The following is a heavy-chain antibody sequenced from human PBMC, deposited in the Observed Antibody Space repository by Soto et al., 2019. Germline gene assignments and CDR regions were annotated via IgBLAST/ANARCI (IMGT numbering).Heavy chain of an antibody. Sequence: ASLKVSCNASGYTFTSYYMHWVRQGPGQGLEWMGIINRIGGSTSYAHKFQGRVSMTRDTSTSTVYMELSSLRSEDTAVYYCASGPRKKERGYCYYGMDXWGQGTTVTVS. CDR3: ASGPRKKERGYCYYGMDX. D-gene: IGHD1-26*01. CDR2: INRIGGST. CDR1: GYTFTSYY. V-gene: IGHV1-46*01. J-gene: IGHJ6*02.